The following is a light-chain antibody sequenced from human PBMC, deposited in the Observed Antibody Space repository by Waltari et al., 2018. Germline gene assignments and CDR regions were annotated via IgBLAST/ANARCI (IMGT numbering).Light chain of an antibody. Sequence: EIVLTQSPVTLSLSPGERATLSCRASQSVSSYLAWYQQKPGQAPRLLIYDASNRATGISARFSASGSGTDFTLTLSSLEPEDFAVYYCQQRSSWPYTFGQGTKLEIK. V-gene: IGKV3-11*01. CDR3: QQRSSWPYT. CDR2: DAS. J-gene: IGKJ2*01. CDR1: QSVSSY.